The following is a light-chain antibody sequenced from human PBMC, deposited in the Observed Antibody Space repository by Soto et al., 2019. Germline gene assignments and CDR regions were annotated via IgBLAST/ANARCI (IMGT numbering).Light chain of an antibody. CDR2: EGS. J-gene: IGLJ2*01. Sequence: QSALTQPTSVSGSPGQSITISCTGTSSDVGNYNLVSWYQQYPGKAPKVMIYEGSKRPSGVSNRFSGSKSGNTASLTISGLQAEDEADYYCCSYAGSSTFVVFAGGTKLTVL. CDR1: SSDVGNYNL. V-gene: IGLV2-23*03. CDR3: CSYAGSSTFVV.